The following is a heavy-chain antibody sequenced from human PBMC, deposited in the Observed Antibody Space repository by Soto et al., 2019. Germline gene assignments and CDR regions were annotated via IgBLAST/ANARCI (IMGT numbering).Heavy chain of an antibody. CDR1: GGTFSSLA. J-gene: IGHJ4*02. V-gene: IGHV1-69*06. D-gene: IGHD3-10*01. CDR3: ARSPGVFDY. Sequence: QVQLVQSGAEVKKPGSSVKVSCKASGGTFSSLAISWVRQAPGQGLEWMGGLVPVFGTANYAQKFQDRVTITADKSSITSYMELSSLRSEDTAVYYCARSPGVFDYWGQGTLVTVSS. CDR2: LVPVFGTA.